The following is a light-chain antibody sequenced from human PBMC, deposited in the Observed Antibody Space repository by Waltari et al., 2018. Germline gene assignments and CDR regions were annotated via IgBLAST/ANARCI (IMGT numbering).Light chain of an antibody. CDR1: SSDIGGYNY. CDR3: SSYTSSGTPWV. J-gene: IGLJ3*02. CDR2: DVS. Sequence: QSALTQPASVSGSPGQSITISCTGPSSDIGGYNYVSWYQEHPGRAPKLMIFDVSDRPSGVSNRFSGSKSGNTASLTISGLQADDEADYYCSSYTSSGTPWVFGGGTKLTVL. V-gene: IGLV2-14*03.